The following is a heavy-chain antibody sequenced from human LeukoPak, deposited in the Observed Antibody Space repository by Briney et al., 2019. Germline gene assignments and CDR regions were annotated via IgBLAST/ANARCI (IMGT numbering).Heavy chain of an antibody. CDR2: IYDSGTT. Sequence: SETLSLTCTVSGGSIYNYYWSWIRQPPGKGLGWIGYIYDSGTTNYNPSLKSRVTMSVDISQNQFSLELNSVTAADTAVYYCARHVSSGGTYAYFDYWGQGTLVTASS. D-gene: IGHD1-26*01. CDR3: ARHVSSGGTYAYFDY. CDR1: GGSIYNYY. J-gene: IGHJ4*02. V-gene: IGHV4-59*08.